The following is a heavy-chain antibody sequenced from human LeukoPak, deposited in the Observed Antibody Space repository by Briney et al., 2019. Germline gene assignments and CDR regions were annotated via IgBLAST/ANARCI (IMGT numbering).Heavy chain of an antibody. J-gene: IGHJ6*03. D-gene: IGHD4-11*01. CDR1: GGSISSYY. V-gene: IGHV4-59*01. CDR2: IYYSGST. Sequence: PSETLSLTCTVSGGSISSYYWSWIRQPPGKGLEWIGYIYYSGSTNYNPSLKSRVTISVDTSKNQFSLKLSSVTAADTAVYYCARDRGYSDYVWYYYYYMDVWGKGTTVTVSS. CDR3: ARDRGYSDYVWYYYYYMDV.